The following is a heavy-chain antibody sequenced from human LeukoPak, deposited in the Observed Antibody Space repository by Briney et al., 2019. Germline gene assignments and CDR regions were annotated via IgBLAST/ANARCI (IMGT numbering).Heavy chain of an antibody. Sequence: GGSLRLSCAASGFTFSTSWMSWVRQVPGKGLEWVVNIKKDGSETYYVDSVKGRLAISRDNAKNSLYLQMNSLRAEDTAVYYCAREMVRGYSSTAYFDYWGQGTLVTVSS. CDR2: IKKDGSET. V-gene: IGHV3-7*03. D-gene: IGHD5-18*01. J-gene: IGHJ4*02. CDR1: GFTFSTSW. CDR3: AREMVRGYSSTAYFDY.